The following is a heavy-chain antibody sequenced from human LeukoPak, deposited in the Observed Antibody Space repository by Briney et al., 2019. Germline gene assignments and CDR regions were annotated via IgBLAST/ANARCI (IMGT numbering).Heavy chain of an antibody. CDR2: ISSSSSYI. CDR1: GFTFTSYS. J-gene: IGHJ4*02. Sequence: GGSLRLSCAASGFTFTSYSMNWVRQAPGKGLEWVSSISSSSSYIYYADSVKGRFTISRDNAKNTLYLQMNSLRAEDTAVYYCAKASAMIVVVSKHFDYWGQGTLVTVSS. CDR3: AKASAMIVVVSKHFDY. D-gene: IGHD3-22*01. V-gene: IGHV3-21*04.